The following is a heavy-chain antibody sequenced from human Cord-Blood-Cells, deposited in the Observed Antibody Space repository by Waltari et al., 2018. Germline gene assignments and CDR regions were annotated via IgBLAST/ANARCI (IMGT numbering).Heavy chain of an antibody. J-gene: IGHJ6*03. CDR1: GYTFTSYA. CDR2: INAGNGNT. CDR3: ARDEYSSSYYYYYMDV. V-gene: IGHV1-3*01. D-gene: IGHD6-6*01. Sequence: QVQLVQSGAEVKTPGASVQVSCKASGYTFTSYALHLSPQATGQRLEWMGWINAGNGNTKYSQQFQGRVTITRDTSASTAYMELSSLRSEDTAVYYCARDEYSSSYYYYYMDVWGKGTTVTVSS.